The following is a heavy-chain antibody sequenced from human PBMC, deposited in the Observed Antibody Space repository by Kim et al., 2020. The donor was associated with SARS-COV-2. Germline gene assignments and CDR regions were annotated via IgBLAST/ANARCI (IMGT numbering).Heavy chain of an antibody. CDR3: AKDRVYSSAAGWFDP. J-gene: IGHJ5*02. V-gene: IGHV3-23*01. Sequence: GGSLRLSCAASGFTFSSYAMTWVRQAPGKGLDWVSSVSGSGGSTYYADSVKGRFTIARDNSKNALYLQMNSLRAEDTAIYYCAKDRVYSSAAGWFDPWG. CDR1: GFTFSSYA. CDR2: VSGSGGST. D-gene: IGHD6-19*01.